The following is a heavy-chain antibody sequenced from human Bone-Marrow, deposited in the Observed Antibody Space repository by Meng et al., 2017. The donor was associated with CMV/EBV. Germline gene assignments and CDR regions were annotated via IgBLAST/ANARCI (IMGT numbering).Heavy chain of an antibody. D-gene: IGHD5-12*01. V-gene: IGHV4-59*01. J-gene: IGHJ2*01. CDR3: ASVATRWDWYVDL. CDR2: IYYSGST. CDR1: GGSISSYY. Sequence: SETLSLTCTVSGGSISSYYWSWIRQPPGKGLEWIGYIYYSGSTNYNPSLKSRVTISVDTSKNQFPLKLSSVTAADTAVAYCASVATRWDWYVDLLGRGTRVTGSS.